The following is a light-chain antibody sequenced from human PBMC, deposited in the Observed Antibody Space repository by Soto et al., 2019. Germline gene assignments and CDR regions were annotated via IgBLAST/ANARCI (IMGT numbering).Light chain of an antibody. J-gene: IGLJ2*01. CDR1: RSDIGVYNY. CDR2: DVN. CDR3: CSYTTCDNVV. V-gene: IGLV2-14*01. Sequence: QSALTQPASVSGSPGQSITISCTGTRSDIGVYNYVSWFQQHPDKAPKVIIYDVNNRPSGVSNRFSGSKSGTTASLTISGLQAEDEADYYCCSYTTCDNVVFGGGTKVTVL.